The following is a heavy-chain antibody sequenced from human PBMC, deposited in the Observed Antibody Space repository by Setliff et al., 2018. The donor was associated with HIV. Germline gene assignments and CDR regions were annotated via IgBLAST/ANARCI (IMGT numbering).Heavy chain of an antibody. V-gene: IGHV3-11*05. CDR1: GFTFNDYH. Sequence: GGSLRLSCVGSGFTFNDYHISWIRQAPGKGLEWISYIGSLGDKEYADSVKGRFTISRDNARKSVYLHMNSLRAEDTAVYYCAKDSEPEYYGASASGEAFDIWGQGTRVTVSS. CDR2: IGSLGDK. D-gene: IGHD3-10*01. J-gene: IGHJ3*02. CDR3: AKDSEPEYYGASASGEAFDI.